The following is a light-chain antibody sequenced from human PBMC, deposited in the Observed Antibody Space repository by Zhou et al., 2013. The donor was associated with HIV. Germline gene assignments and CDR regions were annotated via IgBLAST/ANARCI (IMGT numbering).Light chain of an antibody. CDR1: QGISSA. V-gene: IGKV1D-13*01. CDR3: QQYDNLLWT. Sequence: AIQLTQSPSSLSASVGDRVTITCRASQGISSALAWYQQKPGKAPKLLIYDASSLERGVPSRFSGSGSGTDFTLTISSLQPEDFATYYCQQYDNLLWTFGQGTKLEIK. J-gene: IGKJ2*01. CDR2: DAS.